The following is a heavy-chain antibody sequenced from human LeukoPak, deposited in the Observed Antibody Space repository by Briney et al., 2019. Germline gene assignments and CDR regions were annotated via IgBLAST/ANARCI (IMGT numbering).Heavy chain of an antibody. D-gene: IGHD2-2*01. Sequence: ASVKVSCKASGYTFTSYGISWVRQAPGQGLEWMGWISAYNGNTNYAQKLQGRVTMTTDTSTSTAYMELRSLRSDDTAVYYCARDCSSTSCYAGRGYYCYYGMDVWGQGTTVTVSS. CDR3: ARDCSSTSCYAGRGYYCYYGMDV. CDR2: ISAYNGNT. CDR1: GYTFTSYG. J-gene: IGHJ6*02. V-gene: IGHV1-18*01.